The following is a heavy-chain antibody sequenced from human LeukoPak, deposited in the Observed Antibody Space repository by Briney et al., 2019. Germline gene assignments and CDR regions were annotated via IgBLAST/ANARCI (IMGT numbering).Heavy chain of an antibody. D-gene: IGHD2-2*03. J-gene: IGHJ4*02. CDR1: GFTFSSYA. Sequence: GGSLRLSCAASGFTFSSYAMHWVRQAPGKGLHWVAVISYDGSNKYYADSVKGRFTISRDNSKNTLYLQLNSLRPEDTALYHCARDGYCSSTGCSAYFFDSWGQGTLVTVSS. CDR3: ARDGYCSSTGCSAYFFDS. CDR2: ISYDGSNK. V-gene: IGHV3-30-3*01.